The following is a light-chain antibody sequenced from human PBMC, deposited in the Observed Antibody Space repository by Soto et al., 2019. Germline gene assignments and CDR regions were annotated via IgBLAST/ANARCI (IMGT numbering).Light chain of an antibody. CDR2: EAT. CDR1: SSDIGGYNL. CDR3: YSFAGGATFV. J-gene: IGLJ2*01. Sequence: QSALTQPASVSGSPGQSITISCTGTSSDIGGYNLVSWYQQHPGKAPKLMIFEATKRPSGVSNRFSGSRSGNTASLTISALQPEDEADYSCYSFAGGATFVFGGGTQLTVL. V-gene: IGLV2-23*02.